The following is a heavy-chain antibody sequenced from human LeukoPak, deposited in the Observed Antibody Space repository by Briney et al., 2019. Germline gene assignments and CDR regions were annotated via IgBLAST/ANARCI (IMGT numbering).Heavy chain of an antibody. Sequence: SETLSLTCTVSGGSISSSSYYWGWIRQPPGKGLEWIGSIYYSGSTYYYPSLKSRVTISVDTSKNQFSLKLSSVTAADTAVYYCARQKRTMMDRDYWGQGTLVTVSS. V-gene: IGHV4-39*01. J-gene: IGHJ4*02. CDR3: ARQKRTMMDRDY. CDR1: GGSISSSSYY. CDR2: IYYSGST. D-gene: IGHD3-22*01.